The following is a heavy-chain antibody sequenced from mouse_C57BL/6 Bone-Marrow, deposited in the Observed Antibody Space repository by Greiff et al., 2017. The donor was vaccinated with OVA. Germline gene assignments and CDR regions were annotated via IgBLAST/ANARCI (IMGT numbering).Heavy chain of an antibody. D-gene: IGHD4-1*01. V-gene: IGHV1-18*01. J-gene: IGHJ3*01. CDR1: GYTFTDYN. CDR3: AILGPFFAY. Sequence: VQLQQSGPELVKPGASVKIPCKASGYTFTDYNMDWVKQSHGKSLEWIGDINPNNGGTIYNQKFKGKATLTVEKSSSTAYMELRSLTSEDTAVYYCAILGPFFAYWGQGTLVTVSA. CDR2: INPNNGGT.